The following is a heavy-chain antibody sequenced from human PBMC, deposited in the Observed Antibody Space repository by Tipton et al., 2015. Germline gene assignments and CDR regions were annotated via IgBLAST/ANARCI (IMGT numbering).Heavy chain of an antibody. J-gene: IGHJ5*02. Sequence: TLSLTCAVYGGSFNDYYWNWVRQSPGKGLEWIGEIHYSGSTNYNPSLKSRVTISVDTSKNQFSLNLTSVTAADTAVYYCAAGPVTDLRGIPGGFDPWGQGILVTVSS. CDR1: GGSFNDYY. V-gene: IGHV4-34*01. CDR2: IHYSGST. D-gene: IGHD3-10*01. CDR3: AAGPVTDLRGIPGGFDP.